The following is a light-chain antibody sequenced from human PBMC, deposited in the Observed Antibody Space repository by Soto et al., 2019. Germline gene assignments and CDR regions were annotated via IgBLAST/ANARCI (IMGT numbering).Light chain of an antibody. V-gene: IGKV1-9*01. CDR2: AAS. Sequence: DIQLTQSPSFLSASVGDRVTITCRATQGISSYLAWYQQKPGKAPNLLIYAASSLQSGVPSRFSGSGSGTEFTLTISSLQPEDFATYYCQQLNSYPLTFGHGTRLEIK. J-gene: IGKJ5*01. CDR3: QQLNSYPLT. CDR1: QGISSY.